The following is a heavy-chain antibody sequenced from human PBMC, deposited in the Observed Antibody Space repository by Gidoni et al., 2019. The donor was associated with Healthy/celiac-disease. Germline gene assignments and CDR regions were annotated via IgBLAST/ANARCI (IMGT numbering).Heavy chain of an antibody. CDR1: GFTFSSYG. CDR3: AKALTYYYDSSGSFFDY. J-gene: IGHJ4*02. Sequence: QVQLVESGGGVVQPGRSLRLSCAASGFTFSSYGMHGVRQAPGKGLEWVAVISYDGSNKYYADSVKGRFTISRDNSKNTLYLQMNSLRAEDTAVYYCAKALTYYYDSSGSFFDYWGQGTLVTVSS. D-gene: IGHD3-22*01. V-gene: IGHV3-30*18. CDR2: ISYDGSNK.